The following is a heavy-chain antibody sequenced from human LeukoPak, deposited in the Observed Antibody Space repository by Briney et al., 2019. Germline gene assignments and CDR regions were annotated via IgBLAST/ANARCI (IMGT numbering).Heavy chain of an antibody. CDR3: VMNRYCSSTSCYDVFDP. CDR1: GYSISSGYY. V-gene: IGHV4-38-2*02. J-gene: IGHJ5*02. CDR2: IYYSGST. D-gene: IGHD2-2*01. Sequence: SETLSLTCTVSGYSISSGYYWGWIRQPPGKGLEWIGSIYYSGSTYYNPSLKSRVTISVDTSKNQFSLKLSSVTAADTAVYYCVMNRYCSSTSCYDVFDPWGQGTLVTVSS.